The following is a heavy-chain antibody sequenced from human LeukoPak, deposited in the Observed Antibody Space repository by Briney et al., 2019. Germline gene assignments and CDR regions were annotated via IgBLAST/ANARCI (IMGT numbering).Heavy chain of an antibody. D-gene: IGHD5-12*01. J-gene: IGHJ4*02. CDR1: GSSINSADHY. V-gene: IGHV4-30-4*08. Sequence: SETLSLTCTVSGSSINSADHYWSWIRQPPWKGLEWIGSIFSTGSTYYNPSLQSRLTISLDKSTNQFFLKLTSVTAADTAVYYCARDRGRWLRPHFDSWGQGTLVTVSS. CDR2: IFSTGST. CDR3: ARDRGRWLRPHFDS.